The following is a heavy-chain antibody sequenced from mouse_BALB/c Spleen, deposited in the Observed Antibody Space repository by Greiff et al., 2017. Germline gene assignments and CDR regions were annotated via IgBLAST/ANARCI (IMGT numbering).Heavy chain of an antibody. J-gene: IGHJ4*01. V-gene: IGHV1-9*01. Sequence: VKLQQSGAELMKPGASVKISCKATGYTFSSYWIEWVKQRPGHGLEWIGEILPGSGSTNYNEKFKGKATFTADTSSNTAYMQLSSLTSEDSAVYYCARRGYGKGDAMDYWGQGTSVTVSS. D-gene: IGHD2-1*01. CDR2: ILPGSGST. CDR1: GYTFSSYW. CDR3: ARRGYGKGDAMDY.